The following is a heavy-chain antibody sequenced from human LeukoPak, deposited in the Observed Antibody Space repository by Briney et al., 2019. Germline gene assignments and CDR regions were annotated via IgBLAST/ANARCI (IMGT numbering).Heavy chain of an antibody. CDR2: INHSGST. Sequence: SETLLLTCAVYGGSFSGYYWSWIRQPPGKGLEWIGEINHSGSTNYNPSLKSRVTISVDTSKNQFSLKLSSVTAADTAVYYCARKTVSSPDIVATIKGNYYYYGMDGWGQGSTVTVSS. D-gene: IGHD5-12*01. CDR3: ARKTVSSPDIVATIKGNYYYYGMDG. CDR1: GGSFSGYY. J-gene: IGHJ6*01. V-gene: IGHV4-34*01.